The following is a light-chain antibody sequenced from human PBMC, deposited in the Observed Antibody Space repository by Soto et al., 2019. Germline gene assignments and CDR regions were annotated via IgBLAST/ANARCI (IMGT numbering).Light chain of an antibody. CDR3: CSYAGSSTWV. CDR2: DAS. Sequence: QSALTQPASVSASPGQSSTISCTGTSSDIGSYNLVSWYQQHPGKAPRLMIYDASKRPSGVSNRFSGSKSGNTASLTISGLQAEDEADYYCCSYAGSSTWVFGGGTKLTVL. CDR1: SSDIGSYNL. J-gene: IGLJ3*02. V-gene: IGLV2-23*01.